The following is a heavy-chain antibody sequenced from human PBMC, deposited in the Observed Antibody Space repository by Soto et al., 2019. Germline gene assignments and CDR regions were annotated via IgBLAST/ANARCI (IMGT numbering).Heavy chain of an antibody. J-gene: IGHJ6*04. CDR2: NSGSGGST. CDR1: GFTFSSYA. V-gene: IGHV3-23*01. Sequence: GGSLRLSCAASGFTFSSYAMSWVRQAPGKGLERVSANSGSGGSTYYADSVKGRFTISRDNSKNTLYLQMNSLRAEDTAVYYCAKVYYQLRFLEWLSEKTSGPESDVWGKGTTVTVSS. CDR3: AKVYYQLRFLEWLSEKTSGPESDV. D-gene: IGHD3-3*01.